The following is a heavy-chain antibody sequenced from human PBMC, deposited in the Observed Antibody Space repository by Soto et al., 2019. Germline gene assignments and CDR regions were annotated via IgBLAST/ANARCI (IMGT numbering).Heavy chain of an antibody. V-gene: IGHV1-24*01. Sequence: GASVKVSCKVSGYTLTELSMHWVRQAPGKGLEWMGGFDPEDGETIYAQKFQGRVTMTEDTSTDTAYMELSSLRSEDTAVYYCATPNPYYEFWSGYYTHFDYWGQGTLVTVSS. D-gene: IGHD3-3*01. CDR3: ATPNPYYEFWSGYYTHFDY. CDR2: FDPEDGET. J-gene: IGHJ4*02. CDR1: GYTLTELS.